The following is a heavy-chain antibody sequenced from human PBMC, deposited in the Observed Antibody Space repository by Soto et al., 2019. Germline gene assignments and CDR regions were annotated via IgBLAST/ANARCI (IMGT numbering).Heavy chain of an antibody. V-gene: IGHV6-1*01. Sequence: PSETLSLTCAISGDSVSSNSAAWNWIRQSPSRGLEWLGRTYYRSKWYNDYAVSVKSRITINPDTSKNQFSLQLNSVTPEDTAVYYCARDVRDDYGDYMDAFDIWGQGTMVTVSS. J-gene: IGHJ3*02. CDR2: TYYRSKWYN. CDR3: ARDVRDDYGDYMDAFDI. D-gene: IGHD4-17*01. CDR1: GDSVSSNSAA.